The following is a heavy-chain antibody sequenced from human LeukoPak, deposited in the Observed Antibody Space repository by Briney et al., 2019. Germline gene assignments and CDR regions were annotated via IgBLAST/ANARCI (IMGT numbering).Heavy chain of an antibody. CDR1: GFTFSSYG. D-gene: IGHD4-17*01. CDR2: ISYDGSNK. Sequence: PGGSLRLSCAASGFTFSSYGMHWVRQAPGKGLEWVAVISYDGSNKYYADSVKGRFTISRDNSKNTLYLQMNSLRAEDTAVYYCAKDFTTVTSFDYWGQGTLVTVSS. J-gene: IGHJ4*02. CDR3: AKDFTTVTSFDY. V-gene: IGHV3-30*18.